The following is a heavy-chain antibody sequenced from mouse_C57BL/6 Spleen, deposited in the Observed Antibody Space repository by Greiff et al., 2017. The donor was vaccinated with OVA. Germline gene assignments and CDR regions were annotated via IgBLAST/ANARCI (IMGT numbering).Heavy chain of an antibody. V-gene: IGHV2-3*01. J-gene: IGHJ3*01. CDR3: AKETMGFAY. CDR2: IWGDGST. Sequence: VQRVESGPGLVAPSPSLSITCTVSGFSLTSYGVSWVRQPPGQGLEWLGVIWGDGSTNYHSALISRLSISKDNSKSQVFLKLNSLQTDDTATYCCAKETMGFAYWGQGTLVTVSA. CDR1: GFSLTSYG. D-gene: IGHD1-1*02.